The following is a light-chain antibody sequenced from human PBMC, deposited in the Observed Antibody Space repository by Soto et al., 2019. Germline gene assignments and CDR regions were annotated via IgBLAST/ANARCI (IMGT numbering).Light chain of an antibody. CDR2: DAS. Sequence: EIVLTQSPATLSLSPGERATLSCRASQSVSSYLAWYQQKPGQAPRLLIYDASTRATGIPARFSGSGSGTDFTLTISILAPEYFAVYYCQQRRTWPAITFGQGTRLEIK. J-gene: IGKJ5*01. CDR3: QQRRTWPAIT. CDR1: QSVSSY. V-gene: IGKV3-11*01.